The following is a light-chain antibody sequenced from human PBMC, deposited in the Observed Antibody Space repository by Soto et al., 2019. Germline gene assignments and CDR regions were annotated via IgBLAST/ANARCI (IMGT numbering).Light chain of an antibody. CDR2: TTN. CDR3: LLYYGSAQLV. J-gene: IGLJ3*02. Sequence: QTVVTQEPSLTVSPGGTVTLTCASSTGAVTSGNYPSWFQQKPGQAPRTLIYTTNDKHSWSPARFSGSLLGDKAALTLSGVQPEDEAEYYCLLYYGSAQLVFGGGTKLTVL. CDR1: TGAVTSGNY. V-gene: IGLV7-43*01.